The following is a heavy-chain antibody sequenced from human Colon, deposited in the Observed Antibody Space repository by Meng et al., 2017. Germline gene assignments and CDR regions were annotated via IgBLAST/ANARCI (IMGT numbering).Heavy chain of an antibody. CDR3: ARAPRGRGAYFDY. Sequence: SETLSLTCTVSGGSISSYYWSWIRQPPGKGLDWIGYIYYSGSTNYNPSLQSRVTISVDTSKNQFSLKLSSVTAADTAVYYCARAPRGRGAYFDYWGQGDRVNVAS. J-gene: IGHJ4*02. D-gene: IGHD1-26*01. CDR2: IYYSGST. CDR1: GGSISSYY. V-gene: IGHV4-59*01.